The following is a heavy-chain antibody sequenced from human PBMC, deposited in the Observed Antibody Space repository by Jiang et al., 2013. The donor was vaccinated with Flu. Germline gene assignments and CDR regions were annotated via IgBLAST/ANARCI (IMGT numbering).Heavy chain of an antibody. CDR1: SGSISSHY. J-gene: IGHJ5*02. D-gene: IGHD3-16*02. Sequence: GLVKPSETLSLTCTVSSGSISSHYWSWIRQPPGKGLEWIGYIHNSGTTNYNPSLKSRVTISIDTSTNQFSLKLISVTAPDTAVYYCARVHDYVWGNYRPAWFDPWGQGSLVTVTS. CDR2: IHNSGTT. V-gene: IGHV4-59*08. CDR3: ARVHDYVWGNYRPAWFDP.